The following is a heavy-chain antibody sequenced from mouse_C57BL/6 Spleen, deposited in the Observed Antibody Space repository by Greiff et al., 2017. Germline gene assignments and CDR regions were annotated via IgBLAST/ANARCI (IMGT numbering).Heavy chain of an antibody. CDR2: INPSNGGT. D-gene: IGHD1-1*01. J-gene: IGHJ4*01. CDR1: GYTFTGYW. CDR3: SRRYYGSWAMDY. Sequence: QVQLQQSGPELVKPGASVKLSCKASGYTFTGYWMHWVKQRPGQGLEWIGNINPSNGGTNYNQKFKGKATLTVDKSSSTAYMQLSSLTSEDSAVYYCSRRYYGSWAMDYWGQGTSVTVSS. V-gene: IGHV1-53*01.